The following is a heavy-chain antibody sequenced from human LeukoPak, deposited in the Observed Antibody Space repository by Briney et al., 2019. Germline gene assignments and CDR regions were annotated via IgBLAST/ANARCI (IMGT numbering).Heavy chain of an antibody. CDR2: ISYDGSNK. Sequence: PGGSLRLSCAASGLTFISYGMHWVRKAPGKGLEGVAVISYDGSNKYYADSVKGRFTISRDNSKNTLYLQMNSLRAEDTAVYYCAKLGRGSGYSLDYWGQGTLVTVSS. CDR3: AKLGRGSGYSLDY. J-gene: IGHJ4*02. CDR1: GLTFISYG. D-gene: IGHD3-22*01. V-gene: IGHV3-30*18.